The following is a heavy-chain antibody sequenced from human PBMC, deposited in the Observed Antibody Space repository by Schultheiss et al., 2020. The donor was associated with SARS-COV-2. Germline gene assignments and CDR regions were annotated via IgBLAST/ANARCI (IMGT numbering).Heavy chain of an antibody. CDR2: INHSGST. J-gene: IGHJ3*02. Sequence: SETLSLTCTVSGYSISSGYYWSWIRQPPGKGLEWIGEINHSGSTNYNPFLKSRVTISVDKSKNQFSLKLSSVTAADTAVYYCAIDYYDSSGYYPDAFDIWGQGTMVTVSS. CDR3: AIDYYDSSGYYPDAFDI. D-gene: IGHD3-22*01. CDR1: GYSISSGYY. V-gene: IGHV4-38-2*02.